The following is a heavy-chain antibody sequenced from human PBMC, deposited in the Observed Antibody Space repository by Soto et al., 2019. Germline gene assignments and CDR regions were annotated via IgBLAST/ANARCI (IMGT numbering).Heavy chain of an antibody. J-gene: IGHJ5*02. CDR2: IDPSGGGT. CDR1: GYTFTSYY. D-gene: IGHD2-15*01. V-gene: IGHV1-46*01. CDR3: ARDRVDCSGGNCWRSVEDT. Sequence: QVQLVQSGAEVKKPGASVKVSCKASGYTFTSYYMHWVRQAPGQGLEWMGIIDPSGGGTSYAQKFQGRLPMTRDTSTITVYMELSSLRSEDTAVYYCARDRVDCSGGNCWRSVEDTWGQGTLVTVSS.